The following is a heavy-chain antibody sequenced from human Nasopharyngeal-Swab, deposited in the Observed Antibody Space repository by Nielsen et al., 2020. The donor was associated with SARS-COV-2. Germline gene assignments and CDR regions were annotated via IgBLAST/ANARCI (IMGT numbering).Heavy chain of an antibody. D-gene: IGHD1-26*01. V-gene: IGHV3-30-3*01. CDR2: ISDDGSTK. Sequence: GGSLRLSCVATGFTFRLSAMHWVRQAPGKGLEWVAVISDDGSTKFYADSVMGRFTVSRDKSKNIVHLQMNSLRSDDKAMYYCARDGGSRSQFDYWGQGTLVTVSS. CDR3: ARDGGSRSQFDY. CDR1: GFTFRLSA. J-gene: IGHJ4*02.